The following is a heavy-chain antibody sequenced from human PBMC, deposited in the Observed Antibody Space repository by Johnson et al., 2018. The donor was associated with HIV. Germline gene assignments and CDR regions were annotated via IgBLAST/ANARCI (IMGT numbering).Heavy chain of an antibody. J-gene: IGHJ3*01. CDR3: ARDQGIAARPGWFDV. CDR2: ISYDGRNR. CDR1: GFTFSSYA. V-gene: IGHV3-30*04. D-gene: IGHD6-6*01. Sequence: QVQLVESGGGVVQPGRSLRLSCAVSGFTFSSYAMHWVRQAPGKGLEWVALISYDGRNRYYGDSVKGRFIISRDNSKNSLYLQMNSLRADDSAVYFCARDQGIAARPGWFDVWGQGTLVTVSS.